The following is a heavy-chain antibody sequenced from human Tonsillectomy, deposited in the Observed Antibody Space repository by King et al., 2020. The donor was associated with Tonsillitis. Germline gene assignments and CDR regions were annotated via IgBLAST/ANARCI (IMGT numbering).Heavy chain of an antibody. V-gene: IGHV3-33*01. CDR2: IWYDGSNK. D-gene: IGHD2-21*01. CDR3: ARDYTVVDWYFDL. Sequence: VQLVESGGGVVQPGRSLRLSCAASGFTFSSYGMHWVRQAPGKGLEWVAVIWYDGSNKYYADSVKGRFTISRDNSKNTVYLQMNSLRAEDTAVYYCARDYTVVDWYFDLWGRGTLVTVSS. CDR1: GFTFSSYG. J-gene: IGHJ2*01.